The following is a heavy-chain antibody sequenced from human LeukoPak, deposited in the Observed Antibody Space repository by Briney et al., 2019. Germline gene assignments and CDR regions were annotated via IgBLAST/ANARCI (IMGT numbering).Heavy chain of an antibody. J-gene: IGHJ4*02. V-gene: IGHV1-2*04. CDR3: ARASRNGALDY. Sequence: ASVKVSCKASGYTFTSYGISWVRQAPGQGLEWMGWINPNSGGTNYAQKFQGWVTMTRDTSISTAYMELSRLRSDDTAVYYCARASRNGALDYWGQGTLVTVSS. D-gene: IGHD6-13*01. CDR1: GYTFTSYG. CDR2: INPNSGGT.